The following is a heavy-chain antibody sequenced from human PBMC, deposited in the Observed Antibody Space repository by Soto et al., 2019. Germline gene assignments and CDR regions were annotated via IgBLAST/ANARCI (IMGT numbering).Heavy chain of an antibody. D-gene: IGHD1-26*01. CDR3: ARGRSGGNYYRP. V-gene: IGHV4-34*01. CDR1: GGSFSDYY. J-gene: IGHJ5*02. Sequence: QVQLQQWGAGLLKPSETLSLTCAVYGGSFSDYYWTWIRQSPGKGLEWIGEINHSGSTNYKSSLKSRVTIPGDTSKNQFSLKLSSVTAADTAVYYCARGRSGGNYYRPWGQGILVTVSS. CDR2: INHSGST.